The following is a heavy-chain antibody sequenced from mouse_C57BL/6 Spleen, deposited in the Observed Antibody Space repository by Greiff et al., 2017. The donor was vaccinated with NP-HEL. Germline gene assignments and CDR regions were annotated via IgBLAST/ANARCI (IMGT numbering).Heavy chain of an antibody. CDR3: ARGGYEYDGYFGV. V-gene: IGHV1-55*01. CDR1: GYTFTSYW. CDR2: IYPGSGST. Sequence: QVQLKQPGAELVKPGASVKMSCKASGYTFTSYWITWVKQRPGQGLEWIGDIYPGSGSTNYNEKFKSKATLTVDTSSSTAYMQLSSLTSEDSAVYDCARGGYEYDGYFGVWGTGTTVTVSS. J-gene: IGHJ1*03. D-gene: IGHD2-4*01.